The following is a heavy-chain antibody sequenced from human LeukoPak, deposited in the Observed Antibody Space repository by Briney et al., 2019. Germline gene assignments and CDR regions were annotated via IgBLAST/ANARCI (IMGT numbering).Heavy chain of an antibody. J-gene: IGHJ4*02. CDR3: ARSDTVTIFDY. CDR2: IDWSDNK. Sequence: SGPTLVHPNQTLTLTCNFSGFSLNTGGRCGHWIRQPLGKAPEWLGRIDWSDNKYYNSSLRTRLSVSKDTSTNQVVLTMANMDPVDTAIYYCARSDTVTIFDYWGQGILVTVSS. D-gene: IGHD4-17*01. V-gene: IGHV2-70*12. CDR1: GFSLNTGGRC.